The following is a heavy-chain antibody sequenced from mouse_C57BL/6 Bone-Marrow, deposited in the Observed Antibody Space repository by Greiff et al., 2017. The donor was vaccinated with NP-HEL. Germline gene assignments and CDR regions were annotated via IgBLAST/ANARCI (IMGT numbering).Heavy chain of an antibody. CDR2: IDPENGDT. CDR3: TTFAY. Sequence: EVKLEESGAELVRPGASVKLSCTASGFNIKDDYMHWVKQRPEQGLEWIGWIDPENGDTEYASKFQGKATIAADTSSKTAYLQLSSLTSEDTAVYYCTTFAYWGQGTLVTVSA. V-gene: IGHV14-4*01. J-gene: IGHJ3*01. CDR1: GFNIKDDY.